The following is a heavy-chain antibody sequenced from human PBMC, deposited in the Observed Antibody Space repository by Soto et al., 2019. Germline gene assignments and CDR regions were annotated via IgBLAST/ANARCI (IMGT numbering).Heavy chain of an antibody. CDR1: GGTXISYA. D-gene: IGHD2-15*01. CDR3: ARDEYCSGGSCYSGSGGY. J-gene: IGHJ4*02. CDR2: IIPIFCTA. V-gene: IGHV1-69*13. Sequence: SXKVSFKASGGTXISYAIGWVRQAPGQGLEWMGGIIPIFCTANYAQKFQGRVTITADESTSTAYMELSSLRSEDTAVYYCARDEYCSGGSCYSGSGGYWGQGTLGTVSS.